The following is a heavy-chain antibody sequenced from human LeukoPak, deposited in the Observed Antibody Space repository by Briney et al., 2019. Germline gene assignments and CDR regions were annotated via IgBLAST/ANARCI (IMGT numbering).Heavy chain of an antibody. CDR3: ARAGGIAAAGTYYYYYYYMDV. J-gene: IGHJ6*03. V-gene: IGHV1-69*01. Sequence: SVKVSCKASGGTFSSYAISWVRQAPGQGLEWMGGIIPIFGTANYAQKFQGRVTITADESTSTAYMGLSSLRSEDTAVYYCARAGGIAAAGTYYYYYYYMDVWGKGTTVTVSS. CDR1: GGTFSSYA. D-gene: IGHD6-13*01. CDR2: IIPIFGTA.